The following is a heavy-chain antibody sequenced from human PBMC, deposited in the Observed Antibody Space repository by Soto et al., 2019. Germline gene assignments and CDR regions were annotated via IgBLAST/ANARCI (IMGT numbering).Heavy chain of an antibody. CDR1: GFTFSSYA. CDR2: ISGSGNNT. Sequence: GGSLRLSCAASGFTFSSYAMSWVRQTPGKGLEWVSGISGSGNNTFYADSVKGRFTISRDNSKNTLYLQMNGLRAEDTAIYYCAKQWISVADSPRNWFDPWGQGTLVTAPQ. CDR3: AKQWISVADSPRNWFDP. D-gene: IGHD6-19*01. V-gene: IGHV3-23*01. J-gene: IGHJ5*02.